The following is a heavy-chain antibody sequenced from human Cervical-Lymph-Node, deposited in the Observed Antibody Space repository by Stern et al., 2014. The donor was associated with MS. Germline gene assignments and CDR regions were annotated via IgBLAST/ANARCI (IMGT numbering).Heavy chain of an antibody. Sequence: QVQLVQSGAEVKKPGSSVKVSCKASGGTFYASSITWVRQAPGQGLELMGGIIPIFGTTNYAQKFQGRVTITADTSPTTAYIVLHSRTSEDTAMYYCAKSGGGHCGDGSGLDPWGQGTLVTVSS. V-gene: IGHV1-69*06. D-gene: IGHD2-15*01. CDR1: GGTFYASS. CDR2: IIPIFGTT. CDR3: AKSGGGHCGDGSGLDP. J-gene: IGHJ5*02.